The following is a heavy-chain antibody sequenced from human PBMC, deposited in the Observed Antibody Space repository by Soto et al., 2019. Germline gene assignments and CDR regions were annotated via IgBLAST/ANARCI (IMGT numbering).Heavy chain of an antibody. J-gene: IGHJ6*01. Sequence: PSETLSLTCTVSGCSVSSASYYWSWIRQPPGKELEWIGYIHYIESTNYHPSLKSRAIMSVDTPKTEFSLKLTSVTAADTAFYYCVRGLIRGDGPYYYYGLDVWGQGTTVTVSS. CDR1: GCSVSSASYY. V-gene: IGHV4-61*01. CDR3: VRGLIRGDGPYYYYGLDV. CDR2: IHYIEST. D-gene: IGHD3-10*01.